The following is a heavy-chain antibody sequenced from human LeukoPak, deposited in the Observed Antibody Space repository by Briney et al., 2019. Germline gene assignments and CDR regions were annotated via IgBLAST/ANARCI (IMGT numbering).Heavy chain of an antibody. Sequence: ASVKVSCKASGYTFTIYDISWVRQATGQGLEWMGRINPNSGGTNYAQKFQGRVTMTRDTSISTAYMELSRLRSDDTAVYYCARVWSVVVAASLDYWGQGTLVTVSS. J-gene: IGHJ4*02. CDR2: INPNSGGT. V-gene: IGHV1-2*06. CDR3: ARVWSVVVAASLDY. CDR1: GYTFTIYD. D-gene: IGHD2-15*01.